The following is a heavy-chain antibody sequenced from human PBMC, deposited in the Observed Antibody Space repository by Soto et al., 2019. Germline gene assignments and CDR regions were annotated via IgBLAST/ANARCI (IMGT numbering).Heavy chain of an antibody. J-gene: IGHJ5*02. V-gene: IGHV4-59*08. Sequence: SETLSLACTVSGGSISSYYWSWIRQPPGKGLEWIGYIYYSGSTNYNPSLKSRVTISVDTSKNQFSLKLSSVTAADTAVYYCARLGDYDILTGYHNWFDPWGQGTLVTVS. CDR2: IYYSGST. D-gene: IGHD3-9*01. CDR3: ARLGDYDILTGYHNWFDP. CDR1: GGSISSYY.